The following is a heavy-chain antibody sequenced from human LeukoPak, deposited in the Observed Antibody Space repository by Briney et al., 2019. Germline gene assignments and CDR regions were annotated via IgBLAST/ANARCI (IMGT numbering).Heavy chain of an antibody. CDR2: INAGNGNT. J-gene: IGHJ4*02. CDR3: ARARHDDFWSGYLPFDY. V-gene: IGHV1-3*01. CDR1: GYTFTSYA. D-gene: IGHD3-3*01. Sequence: GASVKVSCKASGYTFTSYAMHWVRQAPGQRLEWMGWINAGNGNTKYSQKFQGRVTITRDTSASTAYMELSSLRSEDTAVYYCARARHDDFWSGYLPFDYWGQGTLVTVSS.